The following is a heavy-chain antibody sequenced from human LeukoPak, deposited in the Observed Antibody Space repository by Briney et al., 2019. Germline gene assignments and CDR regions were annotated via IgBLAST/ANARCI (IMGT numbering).Heavy chain of an antibody. CDR3: ARARGDHYSFDY. V-gene: IGHV5-10-1*01. Sequence: GESLRISCKGYGYSFTSYWIIWVRQMPGKGLEWMGRIDPSDSYTNYSPSLQGHVTISADKSISAAYLQWSNLKASDTAMYYCARARGDHYSFDYWGQGTLVTVSS. D-gene: IGHD3-10*01. J-gene: IGHJ4*02. CDR1: GYSFTSYW. CDR2: IDPSDSYT.